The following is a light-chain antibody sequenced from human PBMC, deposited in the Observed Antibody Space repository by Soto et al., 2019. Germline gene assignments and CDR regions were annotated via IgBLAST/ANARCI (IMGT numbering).Light chain of an antibody. Sequence: DIQMTQSPSFLSASAGDRVTITCRASQAISSYLAWYQQKPGKAPKLLIYAASTLQSGVPSRFSGSGSGTEFTLTISSLQPEDFATYYCQQLNSFGGGTKVEIK. V-gene: IGKV1-9*01. CDR3: QQLNS. CDR2: AAS. CDR1: QAISSY. J-gene: IGKJ4*01.